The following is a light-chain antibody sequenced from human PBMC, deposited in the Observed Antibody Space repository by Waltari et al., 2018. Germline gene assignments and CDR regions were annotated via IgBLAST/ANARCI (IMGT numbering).Light chain of an antibody. J-gene: IGLJ2*01. CDR3: SSYAGSSKGV. CDR1: SSDVGNYKR. Sequence: QSALTQPASVSGSPGQSITISCTGTSSDVGNYKRVSWYQQHPGKAPKPMIYAVSKRPSVVSDRVSGSKSGDMASLTISGLQPEDEAEYFCSSYAGSSKGVFGGGTKVTVL. CDR2: AVS. V-gene: IGLV2-23*02.